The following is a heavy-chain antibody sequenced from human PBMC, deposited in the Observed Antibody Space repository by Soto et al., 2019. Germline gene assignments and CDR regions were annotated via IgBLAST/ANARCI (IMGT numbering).Heavy chain of an antibody. CDR3: ARTDPAIILARLDP. Sequence: SETLSLACTVSGDSISSGGYYWSWIRQHPGKGLEWIGYIYYSGSTYYNPSLKSRVTISVDTSKNQFSLKLSSVTAADTAVYFCARTDPAIILARLDPSGQANLVTVSS. CDR1: GDSISSGGYY. CDR2: IYYSGST. J-gene: IGHJ5*02. V-gene: IGHV4-31*03. D-gene: IGHD2-21*01.